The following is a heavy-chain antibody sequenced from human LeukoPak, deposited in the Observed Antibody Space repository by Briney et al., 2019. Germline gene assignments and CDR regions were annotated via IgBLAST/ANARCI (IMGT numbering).Heavy chain of an antibody. D-gene: IGHD2-15*01. J-gene: IGHJ5*02. CDR2: IYYSGTT. CDR1: GGSVSSGGHY. CDR3: ARTVVIAATYWFDP. V-gene: IGHV4-31*03. Sequence: SETLSLTCTVSGGSVSSGGHYWTWIRQYPGKGLEGIGYIYYSGTTHDNPSLKSRVTISVDTSQNHFSLNLSSVTAADTAVYYCARTVVIAATYWFDPWGQGSLVTVSS.